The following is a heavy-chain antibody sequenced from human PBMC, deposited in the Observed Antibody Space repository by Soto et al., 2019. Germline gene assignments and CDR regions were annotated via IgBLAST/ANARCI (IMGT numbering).Heavy chain of an antibody. CDR2: IIPIFGTA. CDR3: ERESIAAYFDY. V-gene: IGHV1-69*06. J-gene: IGHJ4*02. D-gene: IGHD6-6*01. Sequence: QVQLVQSGAEVKKPGSSVKVSCKASGGTFSSDAIRWVRQDPGQGLEWMGGIIPIFGTANYAQKLQCRVTMTRNTSISTAYMELSRLRSDDTAVYYCERESIAAYFDYWGQGDLVTVSS. CDR1: GGTFSSDA.